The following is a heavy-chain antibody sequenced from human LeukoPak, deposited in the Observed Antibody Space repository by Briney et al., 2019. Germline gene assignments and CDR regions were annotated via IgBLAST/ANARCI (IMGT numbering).Heavy chain of an antibody. CDR2: ISGSDGST. J-gene: IGHJ4*02. Sequence: GGSLRLSCTVSGFTVSSNSMSWVRQAPGKGLEWVSAISGSDGSTYYADSVKGRFTISRDNSKNTLYLQMNSLRAEDTAVYFCAKDPIIMVRGATGYFDYWGQGTLVTVSS. CDR3: AKDPIIMVRGATGYFDY. D-gene: IGHD3-10*01. CDR1: GFTVSSNS. V-gene: IGHV3-23*01.